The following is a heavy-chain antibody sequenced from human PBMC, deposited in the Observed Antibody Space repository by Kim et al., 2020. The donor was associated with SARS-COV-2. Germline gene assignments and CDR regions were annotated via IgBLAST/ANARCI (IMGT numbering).Heavy chain of an antibody. V-gene: IGHV3-33*01. J-gene: IGHJ6*02. D-gene: IGHD6-6*01. CDR1: GFTFSDYS. CDR2: ISPDGNLI. Sequence: GGSLRLSCAASGFTFSDYSMHWVRQAPGKGLEWVAYISPDGNLIYYGDSVKGRFSITRDNSRNTLFLQMNSLGAEDTAVYYCAREPRSIDFGMDVWGPGT. CDR3: AREPRSIDFGMDV.